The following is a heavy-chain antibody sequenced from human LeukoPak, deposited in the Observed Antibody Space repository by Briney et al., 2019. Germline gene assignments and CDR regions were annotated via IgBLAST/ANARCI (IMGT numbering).Heavy chain of an antibody. CDR2: IIPILGIA. J-gene: IGHJ5*02. D-gene: IGHD3-10*01. CDR3: ARFHHYYGSGTS. Sequence: ASVKVSCKASGYTFTSYGISWVRQAPGQGLEWMGRIIPILGIANYAQKFQGRVTITADKSTSTAYMELSSLRSEDTAVYYCARFHHYYGSGTSWGQGTLVAVSS. V-gene: IGHV1-69*04. CDR1: GYTFTSYG.